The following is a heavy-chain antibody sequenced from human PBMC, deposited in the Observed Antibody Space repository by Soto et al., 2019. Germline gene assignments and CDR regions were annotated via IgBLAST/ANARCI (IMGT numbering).Heavy chain of an antibody. J-gene: IGHJ4*02. D-gene: IGHD3-3*01. V-gene: IGHV3-23*01. Sequence: GGSLRLSCAASGFTFSSYAMSWVRQAPGKGLEWVSAISGSGGSTYYADSVKGRFTISRDNSKNTLYLQMNSLRAEDTAVYYCAKDHSYYDFWSGYYKESGYDYWGQGTLVTVSS. CDR1: GFTFSSYA. CDR3: AKDHSYYDFWSGYYKESGYDY. CDR2: ISGSGGST.